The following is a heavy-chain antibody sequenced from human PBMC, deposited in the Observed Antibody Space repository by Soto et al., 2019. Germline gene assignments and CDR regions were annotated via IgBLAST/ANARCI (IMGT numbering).Heavy chain of an antibody. CDR3: AREYSSGGSKD. CDR1: GYTFTSYD. CDR2: MNPNSGNT. J-gene: IGHJ4*02. D-gene: IGHD6-19*01. V-gene: IGHV1-8*01. Sequence: QVQLVQSGAEVKKPGASVKVSCKASGYTFTSYDINWVRQATGQGLEWMGWMNPNSGNTGYAQTFQGRVTMTRNTXXXXXXXXXXXXXSXXXXVXXCAREYSSGGSKDWGQGTLVTVSS.